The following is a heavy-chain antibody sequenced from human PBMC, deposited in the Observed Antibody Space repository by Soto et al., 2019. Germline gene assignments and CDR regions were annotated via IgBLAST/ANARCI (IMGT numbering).Heavy chain of an antibody. CDR1: GFTVSCGY. V-gene: IGHV3-53*04. Sequence: EVQLLESGGGLVQPGGSLRLSCVASGFTVSCGYMWWVRQAPGRVLEWASVIYSGGSTYYADSVKGRFTISRHNSNNTLFLQMNGLRADDSAVYYFARGSGPYCFDYWGQGTLVTVSS. CDR2: IYSGGST. J-gene: IGHJ4*02. D-gene: IGHD6-19*01. CDR3: ARGSGPYCFDY.